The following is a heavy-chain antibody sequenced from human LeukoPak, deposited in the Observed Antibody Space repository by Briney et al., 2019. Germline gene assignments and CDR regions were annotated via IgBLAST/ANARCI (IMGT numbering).Heavy chain of an antibody. Sequence: SETLSLTCAVYGGSFSGYYWSWIRQPPGKGLEWIGEINHSGCTNYNPSLKSRVTISVDTSKNQFSLKLSSVTAADTAVYYCARGGSYYDILTGYRYFDYWGQGTLVTVSS. J-gene: IGHJ4*02. CDR3: ARGGSYYDILTGYRYFDY. CDR1: GGSFSGYY. CDR2: INHSGCT. D-gene: IGHD3-9*01. V-gene: IGHV4-34*01.